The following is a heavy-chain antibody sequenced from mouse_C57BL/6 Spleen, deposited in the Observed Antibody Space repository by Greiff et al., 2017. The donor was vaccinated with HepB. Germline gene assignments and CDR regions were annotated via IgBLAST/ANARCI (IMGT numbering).Heavy chain of an antibody. V-gene: IGHV3-1*01. CDR3: ARGDYDGSSSWFAY. CDR2: ISYSGST. CDR1: GYSITSGYD. D-gene: IGHD1-1*01. J-gene: IGHJ3*01. Sequence: EVKLEESGPGMVKPSQSLSLTCTVTGYSITSGYDWHWIRHFPGNKLEWMGYISYSGSTNYNPSLKSRISITHDTSKNHFFLKLNSVTTEDTATYYCARGDYDGSSSWFAYWGQGTLVTVSA.